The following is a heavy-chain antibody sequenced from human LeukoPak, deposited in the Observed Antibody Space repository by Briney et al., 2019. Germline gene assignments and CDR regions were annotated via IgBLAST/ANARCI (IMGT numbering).Heavy chain of an antibody. J-gene: IGHJ3*02. V-gene: IGHV1-2*02. CDR2: INPNSGGT. CDR3: ARETRDDVTTSAFDI. CDR1: GYTFTSYG. D-gene: IGHD4-17*01. Sequence: ASVKVSCKASGYTFTSYGISWVRQAPGQGLEWMGWINPNSGGTNYAQKFQGRVTMTRDTSISTAYMELSRLRSDDTAVYYCARETRDDVTTSAFDIWGQGTMVTVSS.